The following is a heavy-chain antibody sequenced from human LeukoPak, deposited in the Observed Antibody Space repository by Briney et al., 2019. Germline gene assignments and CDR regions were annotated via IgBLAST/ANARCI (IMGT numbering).Heavy chain of an antibody. CDR3: ARDRERDIVADLGGY. CDR2: ISAYNGNT. J-gene: IGHJ4*02. CDR1: GYTFTSDG. Sequence: GASVKVSCKASGYTFTSDGISWVRQAPGQGLEWMGWISAYNGNTNYAQKLQGRVTMTTYTATSTAYKKLRSLRSDDTAVYYCARDRERDIVADLGGYWGQGTLVTVSS. D-gene: IGHD5-12*01. V-gene: IGHV1-18*01.